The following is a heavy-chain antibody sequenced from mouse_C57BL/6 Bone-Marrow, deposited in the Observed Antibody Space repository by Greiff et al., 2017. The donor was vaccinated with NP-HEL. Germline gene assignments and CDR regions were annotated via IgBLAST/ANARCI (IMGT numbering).Heavy chain of an antibody. J-gene: IGHJ2*01. V-gene: IGHV5-6*01. CDR2: ISSGGSYT. Sequence: EVQLQESGGDLVKPGGSLKLSCAASGFTFSSYGMSWVRQTPDKRLEWVATISSGGSYTYYPDSVKGRFTISRDNAKNTLYLQMSSLKSEDTAMYYCAWYFDYWGQGTTLTVSS. CDR3: AWYFDY. CDR1: GFTFSSYG.